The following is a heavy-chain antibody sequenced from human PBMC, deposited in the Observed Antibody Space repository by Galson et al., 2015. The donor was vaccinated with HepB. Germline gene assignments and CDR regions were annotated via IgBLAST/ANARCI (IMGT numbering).Heavy chain of an antibody. D-gene: IGHD3-10*01. CDR3: AYGSGSYFLDN. V-gene: IGHV3-30*14. CDR2: ISYDGGTT. J-gene: IGHJ4*02. Sequence: SLRLSCATSGISFDSYAMHWVRQAPGKGLEWMAVISYDGGTTFHADSVKGRFTISRGNSGKTLYLQMNSLRSDDTAIYYCAYGSGSYFLDNWGQGTLVTVSS. CDR1: GISFDSYA.